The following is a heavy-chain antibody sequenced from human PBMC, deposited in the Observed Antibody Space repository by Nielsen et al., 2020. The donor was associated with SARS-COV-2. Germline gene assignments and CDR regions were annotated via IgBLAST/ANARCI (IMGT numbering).Heavy chain of an antibody. D-gene: IGHD2-8*01. CDR2: RIPFNGHT. V-gene: IGHV1-18*04. CDR3: AREGRYCTNGICLDPETFDY. CDR1: GYRFIDYY. Sequence: ASVKVSCKASGYRFIDYYIAWVRQAPGQGLEWMGWRIPFNGHTKYAQNLQGRVIMTTDTSTSTAYMELRSLRSDDTAVYYCAREGRYCTNGICLDPETFDYWGQGTLVTVSS. J-gene: IGHJ4*02.